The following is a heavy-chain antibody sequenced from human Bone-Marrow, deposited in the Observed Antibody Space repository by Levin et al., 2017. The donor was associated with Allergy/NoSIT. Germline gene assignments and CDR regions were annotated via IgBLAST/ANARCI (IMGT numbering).Heavy chain of an antibody. J-gene: IGHJ4*02. CDR1: GFSFASYA. CDR3: AKVRLVETYYFDY. V-gene: IGHV3-23*01. CDR2: ISDSGATT. D-gene: IGHD5-24*01. Sequence: QTGESLKISCAASGFSFASYAMGWVRQAPGRGLEWVSVISDSGATTYYADSVKGRFTISRDNSMTTLHLQMNNVRAEDTAMYYCAKVRLVETYYFDYWGQGTLVTVSS.